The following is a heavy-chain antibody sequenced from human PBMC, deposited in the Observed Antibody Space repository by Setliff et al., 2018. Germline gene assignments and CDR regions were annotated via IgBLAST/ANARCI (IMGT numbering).Heavy chain of an antibody. D-gene: IGHD5-12*01. CDR3: ASDLYSGYDRPFGY. Sequence: SVKVSCKASGFTFTTSAVQWVRPARGQRLAWIGWIVVGSGNTNYAQKFQERVTIDRDGCTSTAYMELSSLRSEDTAVYYVASDLYSGYDRPFGYWGQGTLVTVSS. V-gene: IGHV1-58*01. CDR1: GFTFTTSA. CDR2: IVVGSGNT. J-gene: IGHJ4*02.